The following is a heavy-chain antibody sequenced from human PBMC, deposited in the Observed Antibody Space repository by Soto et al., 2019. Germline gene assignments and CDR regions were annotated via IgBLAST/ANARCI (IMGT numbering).Heavy chain of an antibody. J-gene: IGHJ3*02. D-gene: IGHD5-18*01. Sequence: QVQLQESGPGLVKPSETLSLTCTVSGGSINNYYWSWIRQPPGKGLEWIGYIYYSGSTNYNPSLTSRVTISVDTSKNQFSLKLSSVTAADTAVYYCARDGYSYGLGAFDIWGQGTMVTVSS. CDR2: IYYSGST. V-gene: IGHV4-59*01. CDR1: GGSINNYY. CDR3: ARDGYSYGLGAFDI.